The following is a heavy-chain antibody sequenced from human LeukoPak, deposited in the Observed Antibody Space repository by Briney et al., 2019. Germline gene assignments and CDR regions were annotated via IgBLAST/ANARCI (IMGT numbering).Heavy chain of an antibody. D-gene: IGHD6-19*01. J-gene: IGHJ4*02. CDR3: AKDRRDRQWLADY. CDR1: GFTFSSYA. Sequence: PGRSLRLSCAASGFTFSSYAMHWVRQAPGKGLEWVAVISYDGSNKYYADSVKGRFTISRDNSKNTLYLQMNSLRAEDTAVYYCAKDRRDRQWLADYWGQGTLVTVSS. CDR2: ISYDGSNK. V-gene: IGHV3-30-3*01.